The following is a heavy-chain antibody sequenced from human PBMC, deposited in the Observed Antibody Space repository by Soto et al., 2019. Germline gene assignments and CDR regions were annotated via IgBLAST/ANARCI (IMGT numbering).Heavy chain of an antibody. CDR3: ARALPITMIVVGPFDY. CDR2: IIPIFGTA. V-gene: IGHV1-69*13. Sequence: SVKVSCKASGGTFSSYAISWVRQAPGQGLEWKGGIIPIFGTANYAQKFQGRVTITADESTSTAYMELSSLRSEDTAVYYCARALPITMIVVGPFDYWGQGTLVTVSS. J-gene: IGHJ4*02. D-gene: IGHD3-22*01. CDR1: GGTFSSYA.